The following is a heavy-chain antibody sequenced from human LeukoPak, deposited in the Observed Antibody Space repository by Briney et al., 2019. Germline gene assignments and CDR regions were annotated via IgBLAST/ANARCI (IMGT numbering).Heavy chain of an antibody. CDR2: ISGSGIST. Sequence: PGGSLRLSCAASGLTFRTYAMSWVRQAPGKGLEWVSGISGSGISTYYADSVKGRFTISRDNSKNTLYLQMNSLRVEDTAVYYCAKSWNYYDSSGDDALDIWGQGTMVTVSS. CDR3: AKSWNYYDSSGDDALDI. V-gene: IGHV3-23*01. D-gene: IGHD3-22*01. J-gene: IGHJ3*02. CDR1: GLTFRTYA.